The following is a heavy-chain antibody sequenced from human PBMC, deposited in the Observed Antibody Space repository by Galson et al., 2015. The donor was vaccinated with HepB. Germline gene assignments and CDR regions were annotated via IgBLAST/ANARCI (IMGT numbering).Heavy chain of an antibody. V-gene: IGHV3-23*01. CDR3: AKRETRGGMFNWFDP. D-gene: IGHD3-10*01. CDR2: ISGSGGST. CDR1: GFTFSSYA. Sequence: SLRLSCAASGFTFSSYAMSWVRQAPGEGLEWVSAISGSGGSTYYADSVKGRFTISRDNSKNPLYLQMTSLTAEDTAVYYCAKRETRGGMFNWFDPWGQGTLVTVSS. J-gene: IGHJ5*02.